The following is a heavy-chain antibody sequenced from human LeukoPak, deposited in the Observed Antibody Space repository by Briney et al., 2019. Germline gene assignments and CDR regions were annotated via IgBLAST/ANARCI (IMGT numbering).Heavy chain of an antibody. CDR3: AKEERGYGDYGGNWFDP. J-gene: IGHJ5*02. V-gene: IGHV3-43*02. CDR2: ISGDGGST. CDR1: GFTFDDYA. Sequence: PGGSLRLSCAASGFTFDDYAMHWVRQAPGKGLEWVSLISGDGGSTYYADSVKGRFTISRDNSKNSLYLQMNSLRTEDTALYYCAKEERGYGDYGGNWFDPWGQGTLVTVSS. D-gene: IGHD4-17*01.